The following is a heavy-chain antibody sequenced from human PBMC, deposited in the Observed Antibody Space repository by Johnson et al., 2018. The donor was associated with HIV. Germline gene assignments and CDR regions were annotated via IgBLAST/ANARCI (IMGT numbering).Heavy chain of an antibody. CDR2: IKSKTDGGTT. V-gene: IGHV3-15*01. D-gene: IGHD2-15*01. J-gene: IGHJ3*02. CDR1: GYSFRNSA. Sequence: VQLVESGGGVVQPGRSLRLSCVASGYSFRNSAMHWVRQAPGKGLEWVGRIKSKTDGGTTDYAAPVKGRFTISRDDSINTVYLQMNSLKSEDMAVYYCTTGDCSGGSCHAFDIWGQGTMVTVSS. CDR3: TTGDCSGGSCHAFDI.